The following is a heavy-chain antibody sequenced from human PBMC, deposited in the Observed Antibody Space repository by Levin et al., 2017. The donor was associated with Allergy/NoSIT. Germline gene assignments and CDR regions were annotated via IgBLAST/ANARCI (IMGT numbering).Heavy chain of an antibody. D-gene: IGHD4-17*01. CDR1: GFTFNAYG. Sequence: GGSLRLSCAASGFTFNAYGMNWVRQAPGKGLEWLSYIRSSSSAIYYADSVKGRFTISRDNAKNSLSLQMNSLGADDTAMYYCARVGSGDYGAFDRWGQGTMVTVSS. CDR3: ARVGSGDYGAFDR. CDR2: IRSSSSAI. V-gene: IGHV3-48*01. J-gene: IGHJ3*02.